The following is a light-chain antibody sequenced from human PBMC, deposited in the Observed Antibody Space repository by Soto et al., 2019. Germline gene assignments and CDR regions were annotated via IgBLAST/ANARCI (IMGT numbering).Light chain of an antibody. CDR1: QSTSTH. CDR2: RAS. CDR3: QQYSTFSLT. J-gene: IGKJ1*01. Sequence: DIQMTQSPSTLSASVGDRVTITCRASQSTSTHLAWYQQQPGKAPKLLISRASRLESGVPSRFSGSGSGTEFTLTISSLQPDDFATYYCQQYSTFSLTFGQGTMVDIK. V-gene: IGKV1-5*03.